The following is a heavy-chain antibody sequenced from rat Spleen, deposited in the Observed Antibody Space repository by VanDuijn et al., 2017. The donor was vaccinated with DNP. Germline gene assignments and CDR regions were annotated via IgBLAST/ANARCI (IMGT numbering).Heavy chain of an antibody. D-gene: IGHD1-11*01. Sequence: QVQLKESGPGLVQPSQTLSLTCTVSGFSLTSNGVHWVRQPPGKGLEWIGVIWSGGGTDYNSALKSRLSISRDTAKSQVFLKMNSLQIEDTAMYFCACHYGGYAMDAWGQGTSVTVSS. CDR3: ACHYGGYAMDA. CDR2: IWSGGGT. CDR1: GFSLTSNG. J-gene: IGHJ4*01. V-gene: IGHV2-1*01.